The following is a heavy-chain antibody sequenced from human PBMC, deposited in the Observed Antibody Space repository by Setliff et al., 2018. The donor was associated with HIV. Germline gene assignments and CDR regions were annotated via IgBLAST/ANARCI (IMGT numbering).Heavy chain of an antibody. D-gene: IGHD3-3*01. V-gene: IGHV1-2*06. Sequence: GASVKVSCKTSGYTFTASYLHWVRQAPGQGLQWMGRMHPNSGATKYAQKFRDRVTLTGDTSISTASMELSSLKSDDTAMYYCATSTSRFFWNGFYQGGFGSRNSHSFENWGQGTLVTVSS. CDR3: ATSTSRFFWNGFYQGGFGSRNSHSFEN. CDR2: MHPNSGAT. J-gene: IGHJ4*02. CDR1: GYTFTASY.